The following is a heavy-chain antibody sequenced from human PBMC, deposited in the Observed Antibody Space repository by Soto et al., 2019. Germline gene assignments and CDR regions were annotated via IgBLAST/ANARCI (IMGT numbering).Heavy chain of an antibody. J-gene: IGHJ3*02. CDR3: ARPPLGVAVAGKLWEAFDI. CDR2: IIPIFGTA. Sequence: ASVKVSCKASGGTFSSYAISWVRQAPGQGLEWMGGIIPIFGTANYAQKFQGRVTITADESTSTAYMELSSLRSEDTAVYYCARPPLGVAVAGKLWEAFDIWGQGTMVTVSS. V-gene: IGHV1-69*13. CDR1: GGTFSSYA. D-gene: IGHD6-19*01.